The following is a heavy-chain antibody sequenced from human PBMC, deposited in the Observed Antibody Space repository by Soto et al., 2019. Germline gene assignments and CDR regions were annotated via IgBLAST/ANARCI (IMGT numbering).Heavy chain of an antibody. D-gene: IGHD2-2*01. V-gene: IGHV1-58*01. CDR3: AAEGYCSSTSCPSHYYYGMDV. CDR1: GFTFTSSA. Sequence: GXSVKVSCKASGFTFTSSAVQWVRQARGQRLEWIGWIVVGSGNTNYAQKFQERVTITRDMSTSTAYMELSSLRSEDTAVYYCAAEGYCSSTSCPSHYYYGMDVWGQGTTVTVSS. CDR2: IVVGSGNT. J-gene: IGHJ6*02.